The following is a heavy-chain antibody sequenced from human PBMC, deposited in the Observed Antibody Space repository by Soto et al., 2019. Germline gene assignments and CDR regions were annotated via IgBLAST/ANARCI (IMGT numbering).Heavy chain of an antibody. CDR3: ARDQDCSGGSCYSSFLDY. D-gene: IGHD2-15*01. V-gene: IGHV1-69*04. Sequence: SVKVSCKASGGTFSSYTISWVRQAPGQGPEWMGRIIPILGIANYAQKFQGRVTITADKSTSTAYMELSSLRSEDTAVYYCARDQDCSGGSCYSSFLDYWGQGTLVTVSS. J-gene: IGHJ4*02. CDR2: IIPILGIA. CDR1: GGTFSSYT.